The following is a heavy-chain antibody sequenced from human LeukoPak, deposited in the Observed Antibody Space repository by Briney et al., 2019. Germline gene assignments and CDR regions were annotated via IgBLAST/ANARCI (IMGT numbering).Heavy chain of an antibody. CDR1: GGSITSHSW. CDR3: AREWHHVFDY. V-gene: IGHV4-4*02. CDR2: IYHGGDT. J-gene: IGHJ4*02. D-gene: IGHD5-12*01. Sequence: SETLSLTCAVSGGSITSHSWWSWVRQPPGKGLEWIGEIYHGGDTNYDPSVKSRVIMSVDKSKNQFSLKLRSVTAADTAVYYCAREWHHVFDYWGQGNLVTVSS.